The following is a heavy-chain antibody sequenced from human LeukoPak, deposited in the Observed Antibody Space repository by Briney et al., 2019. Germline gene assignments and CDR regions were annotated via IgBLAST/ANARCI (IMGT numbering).Heavy chain of an antibody. CDR3: ARRAGRIDY. CDR1: GGSISSYY. Sequence: SETLSLTCTVSGGSISSYYWSWIRQPPGKGLEWIGEINHSGGTNYNPSLKSRVTISVDTSKNQFSLKLSSVTAADTAVYYCARRAGRIDYWGQGTLVTVSS. J-gene: IGHJ4*02. V-gene: IGHV4-34*01. CDR2: INHSGGT.